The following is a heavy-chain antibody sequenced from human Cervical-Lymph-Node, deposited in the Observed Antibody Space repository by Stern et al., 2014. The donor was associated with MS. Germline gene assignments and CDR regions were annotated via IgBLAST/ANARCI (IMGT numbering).Heavy chain of an antibody. Sequence: HVQLVQSGAEVKKPRSPATASCTASGGPFRSYAIRWVRPAPAQGLESLAATLPIFGTANHAQKCQGRVTITGDESTSTAYMELSSLRSEDTAVYYCARDQAAAGTRVFSYYYGMDVWGQGTTVTVSS. CDR1: GGPFRSYA. D-gene: IGHD6-13*01. CDR2: TLPIFGTA. V-gene: IGHV1-69*01. J-gene: IGHJ6*02. CDR3: ARDQAAAGTRVFSYYYGMDV.